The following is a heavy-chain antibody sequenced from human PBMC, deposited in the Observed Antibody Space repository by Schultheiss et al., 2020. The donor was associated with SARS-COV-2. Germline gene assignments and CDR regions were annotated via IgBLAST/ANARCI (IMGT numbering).Heavy chain of an antibody. D-gene: IGHD3-22*01. CDR1: GGSFSGYY. J-gene: IGHJ3*02. V-gene: IGHV4-34*01. Sequence: SETLSLTCAVYGGSFSGYYWSWIRQPPRKGLEWIGEIYHSGSTIYNPSLKSRVTISVDTSKNQFSLKLSSVTAADTAVYYCARGRDYYDSSGRDAFDIWGQGTMVTVSS. CDR2: IYHSGST. CDR3: ARGRDYYDSSGRDAFDI.